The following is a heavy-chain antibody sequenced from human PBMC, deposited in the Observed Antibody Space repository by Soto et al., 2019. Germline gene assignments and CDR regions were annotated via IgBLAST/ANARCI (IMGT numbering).Heavy chain of an antibody. CDR1: GYSFTSYW. J-gene: IGHJ6*02. CDR2: IYPGDSDT. Sequence: GESLKISCKGSGYSFTSYWIGWVRQMPGKGLEWMGIIYPGDSDTRYSPSFQGQVTISADKSISTAYLQWSSLKASDTAMYYCARRVGGPAAESYYYYGMDVWGQGTKVTVSS. D-gene: IGHD2-2*01. CDR3: ARRVGGPAAESYYYYGMDV. V-gene: IGHV5-51*01.